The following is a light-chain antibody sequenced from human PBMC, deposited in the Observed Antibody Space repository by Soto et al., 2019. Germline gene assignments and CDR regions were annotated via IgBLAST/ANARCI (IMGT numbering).Light chain of an antibody. CDR2: DAP. CDR3: QQSYSTPPT. J-gene: IGKJ1*01. Sequence: IVVTQSPSTLSLSPGERATLSCRASQTVSSYLAWYQQKPGQAPRLLIYDAPNRATGIPARFSGSGSGTDFTLTISSLQPEDFATYYCQQSYSTPPTFGQGTKVDIK. CDR1: QTVSSY. V-gene: IGKV3-11*01.